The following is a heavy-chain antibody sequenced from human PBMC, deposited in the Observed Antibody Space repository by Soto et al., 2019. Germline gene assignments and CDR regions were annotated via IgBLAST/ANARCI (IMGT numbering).Heavy chain of an antibody. D-gene: IGHD3-10*01. CDR1: GYTFTSYG. CDR3: ARARAKGWFDP. J-gene: IGHJ5*02. CDR2: ISAYNGNT. Sequence: ASVKVSCKASGYTFTSYGISWVRQAPGQGLEWMGWISAYNGNTNYAQKLQGRVTMTTDTSTIQAYMELRSLRTEDTAVYYRARARAKGWFDPWGQGTLVTVSS. V-gene: IGHV1-18*01.